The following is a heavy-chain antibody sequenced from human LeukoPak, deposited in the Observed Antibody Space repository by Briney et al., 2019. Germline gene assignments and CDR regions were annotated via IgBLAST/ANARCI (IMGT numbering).Heavy chain of an antibody. CDR1: GYTFTGYY. D-gene: IGHD6-13*01. CDR3: ARRRLSSRGVGYNWFDP. Sequence: ASVKVSCKASGYTFTGYYMHWVRQAPGQGLEWMGWMNPNSGNTGYAQKFQGRVTMTRNTSISTAYMELSSLRSEDTAVYYCARRRLSSRGVGYNWFDPWGQGTLVTVSS. CDR2: MNPNSGNT. V-gene: IGHV1-8*02. J-gene: IGHJ5*02.